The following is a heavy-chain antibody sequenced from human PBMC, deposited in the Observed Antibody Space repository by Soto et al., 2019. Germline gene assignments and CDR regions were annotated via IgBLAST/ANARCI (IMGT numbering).Heavy chain of an antibody. CDR2: IGATGDT. D-gene: IGHD3-22*01. Sequence: EVQLVESGGGLVQPGGSLRLSCSASGFTFSSYDMHWVRQGTGKGLEWVSAIGATGDTYYAGSVKGRFTISRENAKNSLSLQMNSLRAGDTAIYFCARAIGPTLFDYWGQGTLVTFSS. CDR1: GFTFSSYD. V-gene: IGHV3-13*04. J-gene: IGHJ4*02. CDR3: ARAIGPTLFDY.